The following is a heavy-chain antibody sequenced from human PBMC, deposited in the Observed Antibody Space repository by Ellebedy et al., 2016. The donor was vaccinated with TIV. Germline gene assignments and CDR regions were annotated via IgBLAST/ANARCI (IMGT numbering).Heavy chain of an antibody. Sequence: SETLSLTXAVYGGSFSGYYWSWIRQPPGKGLEWIGEINHSGSTNYNPSLKSRVTISVDTSKNQFSLKLSSVTAADTAVYYCARVPAAAFDYWGQGTLVTVSS. CDR2: INHSGST. CDR1: GGSFSGYY. CDR3: ARVPAAAFDY. D-gene: IGHD2-2*01. J-gene: IGHJ4*02. V-gene: IGHV4-34*01.